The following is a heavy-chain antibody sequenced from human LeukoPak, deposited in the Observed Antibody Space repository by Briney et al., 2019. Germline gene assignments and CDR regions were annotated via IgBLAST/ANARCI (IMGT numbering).Heavy chain of an antibody. CDR1: GFTFSSYW. CDR2: IKQDGSEK. CDR3: ARDLIFMLEWLQDY. V-gene: IGHV3-7*01. D-gene: IGHD3-3*01. J-gene: IGHJ4*02. Sequence: GGSLRLSCAASGFTFSSYWMSWVRQAPGKGLEWVANIKQDGSEKYYVDSVKGRFTISRDNAKNSLYLQMNSLRAEDTAVYYCARDLIFMLEWLQDYWGQGTLVTVSS.